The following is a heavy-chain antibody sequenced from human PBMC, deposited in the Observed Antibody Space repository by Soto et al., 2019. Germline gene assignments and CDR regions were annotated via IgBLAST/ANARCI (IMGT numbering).Heavy chain of an antibody. J-gene: IGHJ4*02. Sequence: QVQLVQSGAEVKKPGSSVKVSCKASGGTFSSYTISWVRQAPGQGLEWMGRIIPILGIANYAQKFQGRVTITADKSTSTAYMELSSLRSEDTAVYYCATHMVRGVADYWGQGTLVTVSS. CDR1: GGTFSSYT. CDR2: IIPILGIA. V-gene: IGHV1-69*02. CDR3: ATHMVRGVADY. D-gene: IGHD3-10*01.